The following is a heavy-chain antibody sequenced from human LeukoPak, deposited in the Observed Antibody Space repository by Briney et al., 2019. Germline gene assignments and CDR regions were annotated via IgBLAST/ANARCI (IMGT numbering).Heavy chain of an antibody. D-gene: IGHD6-6*01. CDR1: GGTFSSYA. J-gene: IGHJ4*02. Sequence: SVKVSCKASGGTFSSYAISWVRQAPGQGLEWMGGIIPIFGTANYAQKFQGRVTITTDESTSTAYMELSSLRSEDTAVYYCASDFEDSSSGFDYWGQGTLVTVSS. V-gene: IGHV1-69*05. CDR3: ASDFEDSSSGFDY. CDR2: IIPIFGTA.